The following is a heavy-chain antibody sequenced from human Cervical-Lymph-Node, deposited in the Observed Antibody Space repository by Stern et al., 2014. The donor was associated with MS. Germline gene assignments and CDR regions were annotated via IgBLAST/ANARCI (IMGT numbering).Heavy chain of an antibody. V-gene: IGHV5-51*01. D-gene: IGHD3-3*01. J-gene: IGHJ4*02. CDR2: IYPGDSDI. CDR1: GYSFYSYW. CDR3: ARRGVTTRFDY. Sequence: VQLGQSGAEVRKPGESLTISCLASGYSFYSYWIGWVRQMPGKGLEWMGIIYPGDSDIRYSPSFQGQVTISADKSINTAYLQWSSLKASVTAMYYCARRGVTTRFDYWGQGTLVTVSS.